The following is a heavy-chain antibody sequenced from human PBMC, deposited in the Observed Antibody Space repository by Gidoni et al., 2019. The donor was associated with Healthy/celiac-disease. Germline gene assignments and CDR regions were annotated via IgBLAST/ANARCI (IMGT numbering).Heavy chain of an antibody. CDR1: GYTFNSYD. D-gene: IGHD2-8*02. V-gene: IGHV1-8*01. Sequence: QVQLVQSGAEVKKPGASVKVCCKASGYTFNSYDINWVRQATGQGLEWMGWMNPNSGNTGSAQNFQGRVTMPMNTSISTAYMALCSQVRSEDTAVYYCARSPPPPRILYWVGNWFDPWGQGTLVTVSS. CDR2: MNPNSGNT. J-gene: IGHJ5*02. CDR3: ARSPPPPRILYWVGNWFDP.